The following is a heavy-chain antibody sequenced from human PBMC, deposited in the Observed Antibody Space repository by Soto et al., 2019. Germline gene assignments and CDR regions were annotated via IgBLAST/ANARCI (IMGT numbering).Heavy chain of an antibody. Sequence: SETLSLTCAVYGGSFSGYYWSWIRQPPGKGLEWIGEINHSGSTNYNPSLKSRVTISVDTSKNQFSLKLSSVTAADTAVYYCARWGRRYGLIFRVDITAFDIWGQGTMVTVSS. D-gene: IGHD5-18*01. J-gene: IGHJ3*02. CDR2: INHSGST. CDR3: ARWGRRYGLIFRVDITAFDI. CDR1: GGSFSGYY. V-gene: IGHV4-34*01.